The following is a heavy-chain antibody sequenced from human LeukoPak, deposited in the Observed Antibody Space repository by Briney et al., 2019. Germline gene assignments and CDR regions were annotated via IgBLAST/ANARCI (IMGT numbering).Heavy chain of an antibody. V-gene: IGHV1-3*01. D-gene: IGHD3-10*01. CDR2: INAGNGNR. J-gene: IGHJ5*02. CDR1: GYTFSNSG. Sequence: ASVKVSCKTSGYTFSNSGLHRVRQAPGQSLEWMGWINAGNGNRKYSQKFQDRLTITRDTSASTVYMELNSLKSEDTAMYFCARGRGLIGTSRFDPWGQGTLVIVSS. CDR3: ARGRGLIGTSRFDP.